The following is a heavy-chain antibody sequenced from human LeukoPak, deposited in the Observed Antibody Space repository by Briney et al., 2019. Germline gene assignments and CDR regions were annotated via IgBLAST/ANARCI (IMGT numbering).Heavy chain of an antibody. D-gene: IGHD3-10*01. J-gene: IGHJ4*02. V-gene: IGHV4-34*01. CDR3: AREGSAVTNFDY. CDR2: INHSGTT. CDR1: GGSFSGYY. Sequence: SETLSLTCAVYGGSFSGYYWGWIRQPPGKGLEWIGEINHSGTTNYNPSLKSRVTMSVDTSKNQFSLKLNSVTAADTAVYYCAREGSAVTNFDYWGQGTLVTVSS.